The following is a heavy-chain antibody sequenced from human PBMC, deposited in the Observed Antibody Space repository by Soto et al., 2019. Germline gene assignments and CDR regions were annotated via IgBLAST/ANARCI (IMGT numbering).Heavy chain of an antibody. Sequence: EASVKVSCKASGGTFSSYAISWVRQAPGQGLEWMGGIIPIFGTANYAQKFQGRVTITADESTSTAYMELSSLRSEDTAVYYCARAGYSSSSFWFDPWGQGTLVTVSS. D-gene: IGHD6-6*01. CDR2: IIPIFGTA. CDR1: GGTFSSYA. CDR3: ARAGYSSSSFWFDP. J-gene: IGHJ5*02. V-gene: IGHV1-69*13.